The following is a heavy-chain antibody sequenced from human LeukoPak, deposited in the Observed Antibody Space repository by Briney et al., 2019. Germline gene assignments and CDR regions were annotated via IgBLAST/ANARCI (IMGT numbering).Heavy chain of an antibody. J-gene: IGHJ4*02. D-gene: IGHD5-18*01. V-gene: IGHV1-46*04. CDR2: INPTGSST. Sequence: GASVKVSCKASGYTFTSRWMHWVRQAPGQGPEWLGVINPTGSSTSYAHKLQGRVTMTRDTSTSTDYMELRSLRSDDTAVYYCARDLLFEHTAGTPLDYWGQGTLVTVSS. CDR1: GYTFTSRW. CDR3: ARDLLFEHTAGTPLDY.